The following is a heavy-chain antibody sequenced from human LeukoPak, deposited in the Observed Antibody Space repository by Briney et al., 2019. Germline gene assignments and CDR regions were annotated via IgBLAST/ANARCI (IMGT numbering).Heavy chain of an antibody. D-gene: IGHD6-6*01. CDR3: ARGIAARGYYFDY. Sequence: GALVKVSCKASGYTFTGYYMHWVRQAPGQGLEWMGWINPNSGGTNYAQKFQGRVTMTRDTSISTAYMELSRLRSDDTAVYYCARGIAARGYYFDYWGQGTLVTVSS. V-gene: IGHV1-2*02. CDR1: GYTFTGYY. CDR2: INPNSGGT. J-gene: IGHJ4*02.